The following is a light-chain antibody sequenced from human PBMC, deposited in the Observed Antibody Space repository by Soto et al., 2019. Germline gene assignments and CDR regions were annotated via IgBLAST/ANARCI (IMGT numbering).Light chain of an antibody. CDR2: DAS. J-gene: IGKJ1*01. CDR3: QQYGNSFVG. Sequence: EIVLTQSPGTLSLSPGERATLSCRASQSVSNVFAWYQQKPGQAPRLLIYDASSRATGIPDRFSGNGSGTDFTLTISRLEPEDFAVYYCQQYGNSFVGFGQGTKVDIK. CDR1: QSVSNV. V-gene: IGKV3-20*01.